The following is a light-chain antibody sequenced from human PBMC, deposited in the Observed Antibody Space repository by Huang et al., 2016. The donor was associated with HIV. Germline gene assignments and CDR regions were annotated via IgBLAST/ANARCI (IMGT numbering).Light chain of an antibody. J-gene: IGKJ1*01. CDR1: QSVFSTSTNKDY. Sequence: DIVMTQSPDSLAVSLGGRATLNCRSSQSVFSTSTNKDYLGWFQQKPGQPPKLLLFWASTREAGVPDRVSGSGSGTHFTLTIDNLEAEDAAIYYCQQYYRSPQTFGQGTRVEVK. V-gene: IGKV4-1*01. CDR3: QQYYRSPQT. CDR2: WAS.